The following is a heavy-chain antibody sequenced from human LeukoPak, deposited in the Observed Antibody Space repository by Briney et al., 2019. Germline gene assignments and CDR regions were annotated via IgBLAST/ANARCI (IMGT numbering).Heavy chain of an antibody. CDR3: AKEGRAARSYFDY. V-gene: IGHV3-23*01. D-gene: IGHD6-6*01. CDR1: GFTFSSYS. Sequence: GGSLRLSCAASGFTFSSYSMSWVRQAPGKGLEWVSAISGSGGSTYYADFVKGRFTISRDNSKNTLYLQMNSLRAEDTAVYYCAKEGRAARSYFDYWGQGTLVTVSS. J-gene: IGHJ4*01. CDR2: ISGSGGST.